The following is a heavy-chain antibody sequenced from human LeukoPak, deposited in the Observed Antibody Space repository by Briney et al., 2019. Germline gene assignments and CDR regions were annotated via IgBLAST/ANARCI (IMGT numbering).Heavy chain of an antibody. Sequence: GGSPRLSCAASGFTFSSYGMHWVRQAPGKGLEWVAVIWYDGSNKYYADSVKGRFTISRDNSKNTLYLQMNSLRAEDTAVYYCAKDVVGASAEYFQHWGQGTLVTVSS. CDR1: GFTFSSYG. D-gene: IGHD1-26*01. J-gene: IGHJ1*01. CDR3: AKDVVGASAEYFQH. CDR2: IWYDGSNK. V-gene: IGHV3-33*06.